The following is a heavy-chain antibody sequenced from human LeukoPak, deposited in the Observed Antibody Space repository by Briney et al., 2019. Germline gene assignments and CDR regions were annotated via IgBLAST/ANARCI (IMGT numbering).Heavy chain of an antibody. V-gene: IGHV3-49*03. CDR1: GFTFGDYA. CDR3: TRGYDFLCGDSVNPFDY. CDR2: IRSKAYGGTT. D-gene: IGHD3-3*01. J-gene: IGHJ4*02. Sequence: GGSLRLSCTASGFTFGDYAMSWFRQAPGKGLEWVGFIRSKAYGGTTEYAASVKGRFTISRDDSKSIAYLQMNSLKTEDTAVYFCTRGYDFLCGDSVNPFDYWGQGTQVTVSS.